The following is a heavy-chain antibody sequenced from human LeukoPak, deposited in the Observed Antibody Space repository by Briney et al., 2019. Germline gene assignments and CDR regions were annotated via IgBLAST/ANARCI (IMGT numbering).Heavy chain of an antibody. CDR1: GGTFSSYA. CDR3: ARGIEDSSGYYGG. D-gene: IGHD3-22*01. CDR2: IITYFGTA. V-gene: IGHV1-69*13. J-gene: IGHJ4*02. Sequence: GASVKVSCNASGGTFSSYAISWVRQAPGQGLEWMERIITYFGTASYAQKCQGRVTITEHQSRSTAYMELSSMRSEDTAVYYCARGIEDSSGYYGGWGQGTLVTVSS.